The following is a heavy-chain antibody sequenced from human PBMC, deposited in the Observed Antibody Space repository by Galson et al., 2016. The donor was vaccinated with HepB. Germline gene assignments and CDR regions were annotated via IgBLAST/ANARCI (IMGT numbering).Heavy chain of an antibody. CDR2: ISHAGIK. CDR1: GFTFSANW. CDR3: ARGLATRPRQRDNRGLDSFDI. J-gene: IGHJ3*02. Sequence: LRLSCAASGFTFSANWMSWVRQPPGKGLEWIGEISHAGIKNFSPSLRGRLRMSTDTSKSQFSLELRSVTAADTAVYYCARGLATRPRQRDNRGLDSFDIWGQGTMVTVSS. D-gene: IGHD1-1*01. V-gene: IGHV4-34*01.